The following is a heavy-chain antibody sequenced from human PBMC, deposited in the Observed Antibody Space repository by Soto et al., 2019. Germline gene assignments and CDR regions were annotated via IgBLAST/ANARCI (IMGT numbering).Heavy chain of an antibody. V-gene: IGHV3-20*04. CDR1: GFTFNDYA. CDR2: INWNGVST. J-gene: IGHJ3*02. D-gene: IGHD2-21*02. Sequence: EVQLVESGGTMIRPGGSLRLSCAASGFTFNDYAMTWVRQPPGKGLERVSGINWNGVSTGYADSLKGRFTISRDNAKISLYLPMNTLRVEDTALYYCARALTESMTLDAFDIWGQETMVTVSS. CDR3: ARALTESMTLDAFDI.